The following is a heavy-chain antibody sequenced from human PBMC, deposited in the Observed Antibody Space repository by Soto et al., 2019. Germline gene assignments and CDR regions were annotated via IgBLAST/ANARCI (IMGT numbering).Heavy chain of an antibody. J-gene: IGHJ6*02. CDR1: GFTFSSYG. Sequence: GGSLRLSCAASGFTFSSYGMHWVRQAPGKGLEWVAVIWYDGSNKYYADSVKGRFTISRDNSKNTLYLQMNSLRAEDTAVYYCAGDIYGDYVPFYYYYGMDVWGQGTTVTVSS. V-gene: IGHV3-33*01. CDR3: AGDIYGDYVPFYYYYGMDV. D-gene: IGHD4-17*01. CDR2: IWYDGSNK.